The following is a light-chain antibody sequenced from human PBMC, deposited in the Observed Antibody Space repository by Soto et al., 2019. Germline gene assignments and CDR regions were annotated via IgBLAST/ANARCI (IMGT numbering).Light chain of an antibody. CDR1: QSVSSY. CDR3: QQRSNWPLT. J-gene: IGKJ3*01. CDR2: DAS. V-gene: IGKV3-11*01. Sequence: EIVLTQSPATLSLSPGERATLSCRASQSVSSYLAWYQQKPGQAPRLLIYDASNRATGIPARFSGSGSGTDFTLTISSLEPEDFAVYYCQQRSNWPLTFGPGTKVAI.